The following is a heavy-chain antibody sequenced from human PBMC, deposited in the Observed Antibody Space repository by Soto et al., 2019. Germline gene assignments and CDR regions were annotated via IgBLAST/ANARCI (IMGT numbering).Heavy chain of an antibody. CDR2: FDPEDGET. Sequence: ASVTVSCKVSVYTLTELSMHWVRQAPGKGLEWMGGFDPEDGETIYAQKFQGRVTMTEDTSTDTAYMELSSLRSEDTAVYYCAASGYSSEPDAFDIWGQGTMVTVSS. V-gene: IGHV1-24*01. CDR1: VYTLTELS. J-gene: IGHJ3*02. D-gene: IGHD6-25*01. CDR3: AASGYSSEPDAFDI.